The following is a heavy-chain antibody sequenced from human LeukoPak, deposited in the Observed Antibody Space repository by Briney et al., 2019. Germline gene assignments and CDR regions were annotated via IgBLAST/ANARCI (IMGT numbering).Heavy chain of an antibody. Sequence: PGGSLRLSCAASGFTFSSYEMNWVRQAPGKGLEWVSYISSSGSTIYYADPVKGRFTISRDNAKNSLYLQMNSLRAEDTAVYYCARASSGYDFDYWGQGTLVTVSS. J-gene: IGHJ4*02. D-gene: IGHD5-12*01. V-gene: IGHV3-48*03. CDR2: ISSSGSTI. CDR3: ARASSGYDFDY. CDR1: GFTFSSYE.